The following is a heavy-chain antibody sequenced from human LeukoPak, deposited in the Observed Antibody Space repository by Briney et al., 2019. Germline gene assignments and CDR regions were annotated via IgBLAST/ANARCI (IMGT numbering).Heavy chain of an antibody. CDR1: GFTFSSYG. D-gene: IGHD2-21*02. CDR3: AKGGALAYCGGDCYYGGYYYYYMDV. Sequence: GGSLRLSCAASGFTFSSYGMSWVLQAPGKGLEWVSAISGSGGSTYYADSVKGRFTVSRDNSKNTLYLQMNSLRAEDTAVYYCAKGGALAYCGGDCYYGGYYYYYMDVWGKGTTVTISS. V-gene: IGHV3-23*01. J-gene: IGHJ6*03. CDR2: ISGSGGST.